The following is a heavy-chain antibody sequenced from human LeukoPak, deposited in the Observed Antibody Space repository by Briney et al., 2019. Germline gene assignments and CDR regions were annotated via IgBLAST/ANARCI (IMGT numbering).Heavy chain of an antibody. D-gene: IGHD4-23*01. CDR2: ISWNSGSI. J-gene: IGHJ4*02. Sequence: GGSLRLSCAAPGFTFDDYAMHWVRQAPGKGLEWVSGISWNSGSIGYADSVKGRFTISRDNAKNSLYLQMNSLRAEDTALYYCAKAAGGYFDYWGQGTLVTVSS. V-gene: IGHV3-9*01. CDR3: AKAAGGYFDY. CDR1: GFTFDDYA.